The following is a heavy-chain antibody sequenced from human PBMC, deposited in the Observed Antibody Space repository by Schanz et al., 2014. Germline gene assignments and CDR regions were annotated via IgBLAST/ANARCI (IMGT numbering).Heavy chain of an antibody. V-gene: IGHV1-2*02. CDR3: ARARYTGYDCSGY. J-gene: IGHJ4*02. CDR1: GYSFTEYF. D-gene: IGHD5-12*01. CDR2: INPNSGET. Sequence: QVQLVQSGPAVKKPGASMKVSCLASGYSFTEYFLHWVRQAPGQGLEWMGWINPNSGETNYEQKFKGRVTLTSDKTTSTALMELSGLTSDDTATYFCARARYTGYDCSGYWGQGTLLIVSS.